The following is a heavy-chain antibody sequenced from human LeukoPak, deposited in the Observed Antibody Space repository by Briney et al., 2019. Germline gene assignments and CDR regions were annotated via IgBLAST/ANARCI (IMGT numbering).Heavy chain of an antibody. D-gene: IGHD4-23*01. CDR3: ARDRGGNDGFDI. Sequence: GSLRLSCAASGFTFSSYTMNWVRQAPGKGLEWVSYISSRSSTIYYADSVKGRFTISRDNAKNSLFLRMNSLRDEDTAVYYCARDRGGNDGFDIWGQGTMVTVSS. CDR2: ISSRSSTI. CDR1: GFTFSSYT. V-gene: IGHV3-48*02. J-gene: IGHJ3*02.